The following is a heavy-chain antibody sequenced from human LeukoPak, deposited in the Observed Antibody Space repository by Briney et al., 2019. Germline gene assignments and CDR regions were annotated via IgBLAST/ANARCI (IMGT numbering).Heavy chain of an antibody. CDR3: ANNWNMDY. Sequence: TGGSLRLSCAASGFTFSSYAMSWVRQAPGKGLEWVSSISYSGDSTYYADSVKGRFTISRDNSENTVYLQMNSLRADDTAVYYCANNWNMDYWGQGTLVTVSS. V-gene: IGHV3-23*01. CDR2: ISYSGDST. J-gene: IGHJ4*02. CDR1: GFTFSSYA. D-gene: IGHD1-1*01.